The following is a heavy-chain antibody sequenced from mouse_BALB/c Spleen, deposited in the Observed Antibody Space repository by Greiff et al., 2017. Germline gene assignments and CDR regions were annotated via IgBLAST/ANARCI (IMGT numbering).Heavy chain of an antibody. Sequence: EVQLVESGGDLVKPGGSLKLSCAASGFTFSSYGMSWVRQTPDKRLEWVATISSGGSYTYYPDSVKGRFTISRDNAKNTLYLQMSSLKSEDTAMYYCARHAAIYYYGSSYYFDYWGQGTTLTVSS. CDR3: ARHAAIYYYGSSYYFDY. V-gene: IGHV5-6*01. CDR1: GFTFSSYG. CDR2: ISSGGSYT. J-gene: IGHJ2*01. D-gene: IGHD1-1*01.